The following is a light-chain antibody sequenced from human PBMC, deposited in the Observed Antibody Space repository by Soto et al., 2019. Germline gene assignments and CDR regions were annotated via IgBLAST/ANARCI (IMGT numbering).Light chain of an antibody. J-gene: IGKJ1*01. CDR3: LQHNSYPRT. CDR1: QGIRNA. V-gene: IGKV1-17*01. CDR2: AAS. Sequence: DIPMTQSPSSLSASVGDRVTITCRASQGIRNALGWYQQKPGKAPKRLIYAASSLQSGVQSRFSGSASGTEFTLTINSLQPEDFATYYWLQHNSYPRTFGQGTKVEIK.